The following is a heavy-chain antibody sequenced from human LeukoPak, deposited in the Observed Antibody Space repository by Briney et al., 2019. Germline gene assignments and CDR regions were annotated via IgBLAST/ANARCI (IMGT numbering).Heavy chain of an antibody. D-gene: IGHD4-17*01. V-gene: IGHV3-23*01. CDR3: AKHGDYGDYYFDY. Sequence: GGSLRLSCAASGFTFSSYAMSWVRQPPGKGLEWVSAISGSGGSTYYADSVKGRFTISRDNSKNTLYLQMNSLRAEDTAVYYCAKHGDYGDYYFDYWGQGTLVTVSS. CDR1: GFTFSSYA. CDR2: ISGSGGST. J-gene: IGHJ4*02.